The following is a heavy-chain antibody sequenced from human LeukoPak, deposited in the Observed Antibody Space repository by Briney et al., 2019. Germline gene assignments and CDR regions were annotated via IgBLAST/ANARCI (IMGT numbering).Heavy chain of an antibody. V-gene: IGHV3-33*01. Sequence: GGSLRLSCAASGFTFSSYGMHWVRQAPGKGLEWVAVIWYDGSDKYYADSVKGRFTISRDNSKNTLYLQMNSLRAEDTAVYYCARDLSSYYYYMDVWGKGTTVTVSS. CDR1: GFTFSSYG. J-gene: IGHJ6*03. CDR2: IWYDGSDK. CDR3: ARDLSSYYYYMDV.